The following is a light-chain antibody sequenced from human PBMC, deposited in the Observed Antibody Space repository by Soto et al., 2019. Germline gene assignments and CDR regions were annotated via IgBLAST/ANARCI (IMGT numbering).Light chain of an antibody. V-gene: IGKV1-6*01. Sequence: AIQMTQSPSSLSASVGDRVTLPCRASQGIRNDLGCYQQKPGKAPKLLIYAASSLQSGVPSRFSGSGSGTDFTLTISSLQPEDFATYYCLQDYNYPRTFGQGTKVDIK. CDR2: AAS. CDR3: LQDYNYPRT. CDR1: QGIRND. J-gene: IGKJ1*01.